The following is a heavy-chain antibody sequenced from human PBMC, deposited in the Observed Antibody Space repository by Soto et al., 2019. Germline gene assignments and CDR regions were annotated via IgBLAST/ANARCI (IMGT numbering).Heavy chain of an antibody. J-gene: IGHJ6*03. V-gene: IGHV4-59*08. Sequence: PSETLSLTCTVSGGSISSYYWIWIRQPPGKGLEWIGYIYYSGSTNYNPSLKSRVTISVDTSKNQFSLKLSSVTAADTAVYYCASLGYCSSTSCSPSRQYYYYYMAFWVKGTTVTVSS. CDR2: IYYSGST. CDR1: GGSISSYY. CDR3: ASLGYCSSTSCSPSRQYYYYYMAF. D-gene: IGHD2-2*01.